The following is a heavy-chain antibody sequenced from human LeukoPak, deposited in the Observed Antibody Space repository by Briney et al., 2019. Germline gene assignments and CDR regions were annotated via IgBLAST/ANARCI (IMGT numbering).Heavy chain of an antibody. Sequence: GSVKVSCKVSGYTLTELSMHWVRQAPGKGLEWMGGFDPEDGETIYAQKFQGRVTLTEDTSTDTAYMELSSLSSADTAMYYCALNAYCSSNSCWGNYYYYYMDFWGKGTAVTVSS. J-gene: IGHJ6*03. D-gene: IGHD2-2*01. CDR3: ALNAYCSSNSCWGNYYYYYMDF. CDR1: GYTLTELS. V-gene: IGHV1-24*01. CDR2: FDPEDGET.